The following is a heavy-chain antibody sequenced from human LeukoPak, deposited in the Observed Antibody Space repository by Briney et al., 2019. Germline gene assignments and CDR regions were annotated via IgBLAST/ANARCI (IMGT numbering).Heavy chain of an antibody. CDR3: ARGFRESRSEPFDP. CDR2: IYYSGTT. Sequence: SETLSLTCTVSGGSISSGTYYWGWIRQSPGKGLEWIGNIYYSGTTYYSPSLKSRVTISVDASKNQFSLKLSTVTAADTAMYYCARGFRESRSEPFDPWGQGILVTVSS. J-gene: IGHJ5*02. D-gene: IGHD5-24*01. V-gene: IGHV4-39*01. CDR1: GGSISSGTYY.